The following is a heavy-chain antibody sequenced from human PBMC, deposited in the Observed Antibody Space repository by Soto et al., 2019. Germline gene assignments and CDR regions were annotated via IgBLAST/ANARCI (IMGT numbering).Heavy chain of an antibody. J-gene: IGHJ4*02. CDR3: ARGLPRITMVRGPQPHPDY. CDR1: GGTFSSYT. CDR2: IIPILGIA. V-gene: IGHV1-69*02. Sequence: QVQLVQSGAEVKKPGSSVKVSCKASGGTFSSYTISWVRQAPGQGLEWMGRIIPILGIANYAQKFQGRVTITADDATSTAYMGLRSLRSEDTAVYYCARGLPRITMVRGPQPHPDYWGQGTLVTVS. D-gene: IGHD3-10*01.